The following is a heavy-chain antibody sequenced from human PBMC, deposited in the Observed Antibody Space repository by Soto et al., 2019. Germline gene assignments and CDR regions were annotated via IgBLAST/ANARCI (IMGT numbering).Heavy chain of an antibody. CDR1: GFTFNGYG. CDR3: ARDRGAPRKYYFDS. CDR2: INSGSTII. V-gene: IGHV3-48*02. D-gene: IGHD1-26*01. J-gene: IGHJ4*02. Sequence: GGSLRLSCAASGFTFNGYGMNWVRQGPGKGLEWVSYINSGSTIIYYADYVKGRFTISRDNAENSLYLQMNSLRDDDTAVYYCARDRGAPRKYYFDSWGQGALVTVSS.